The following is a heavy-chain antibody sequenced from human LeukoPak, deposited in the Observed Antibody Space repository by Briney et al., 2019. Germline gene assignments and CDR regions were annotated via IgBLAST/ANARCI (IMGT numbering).Heavy chain of an antibody. D-gene: IGHD2-2*01. CDR3: GIVVVPAAMSRYYYYYYMDV. V-gene: IGHV1-69*13. J-gene: IGHJ6*03. Sequence: ASVKVSCKASGGTFSSYAISWVRQAPGQGLEWMGGIIPIFGTANYAQTFQGRVTITADESTSTAYMELSSLRSEDTAVYYCGIVVVPAAMSRYYYYYYMDVWGKGTTVTISS. CDR1: GGTFSSYA. CDR2: IIPIFGTA.